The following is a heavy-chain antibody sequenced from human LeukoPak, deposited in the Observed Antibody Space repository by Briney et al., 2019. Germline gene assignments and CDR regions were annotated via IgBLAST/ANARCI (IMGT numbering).Heavy chain of an antibody. V-gene: IGHV3-74*01. D-gene: IGHD3-3*01. CDR3: ADYDFWSGSPH. Sequence: GGSLRLSCAASGFTFSSYWMHWVRQAPGKGLVWVSRINSDGSSTSYADSVKGRFTISRDNAKNTLYLQMNSLRAEDTAVYYCADYDFWSGSPHWGQGTLVTVSS. J-gene: IGHJ1*01. CDR1: GFTFSSYW. CDR2: INSDGSST.